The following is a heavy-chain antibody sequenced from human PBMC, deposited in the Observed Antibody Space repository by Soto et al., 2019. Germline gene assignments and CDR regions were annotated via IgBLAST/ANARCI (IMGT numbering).Heavy chain of an antibody. Sequence: SETLSLTCAVYGGSFSGYYWSWIRPPPGKGLEWIGEINHSASTNYNPSLKSRVTISVDTSKNQFSLKLSSVTAADTAVYYCAGIPRFRYYYYGMDVWGQGTTVTVSS. CDR3: AGIPRFRYYYYGMDV. D-gene: IGHD2-21*01. CDR2: INHSAST. CDR1: GGSFSGYY. V-gene: IGHV4-34*01. J-gene: IGHJ6*02.